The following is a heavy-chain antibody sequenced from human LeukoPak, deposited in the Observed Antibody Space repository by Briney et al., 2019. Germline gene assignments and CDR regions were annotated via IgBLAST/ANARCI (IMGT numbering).Heavy chain of an antibody. D-gene: IGHD3-22*01. CDR2: INSDGSST. Sequence: GGSLRLSCAASGFTFSSYWMHWVRQAPGKGLVWVSRINSDGSSTSYADSVKGRFTISRDNAKNTLYLQMNSLRAEDTAVYYCAKSYDTSGYYYFYFDSWGQGTLVTVSS. J-gene: IGHJ4*02. CDR1: GFTFSSYW. CDR3: AKSYDTSGYYYFYFDS. V-gene: IGHV3-74*01.